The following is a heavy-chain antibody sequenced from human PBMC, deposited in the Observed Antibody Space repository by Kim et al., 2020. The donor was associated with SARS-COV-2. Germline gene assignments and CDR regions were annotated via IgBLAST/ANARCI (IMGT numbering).Heavy chain of an antibody. CDR3: TRDISPETSGTYYDAFD. J-gene: IGHJ3*02. D-gene: IGHD3-10*01. V-gene: IGHV3-7*01. CDR2: IKRDGTKE. Sequence: GGSLRLSCAASGFRFSAYWMSWVRQAPGKGLEWVANIKRDGTKEWYQDSVKGRFTISRDNGKNLLYLQMHSLRADDTAVYYCTRDISPETSGTYYDAFD. CDR1: GFRFSAYW.